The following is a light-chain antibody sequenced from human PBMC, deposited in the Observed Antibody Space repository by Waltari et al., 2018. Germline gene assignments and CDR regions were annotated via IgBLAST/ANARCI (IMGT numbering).Light chain of an antibody. CDR3: SSYTSDYTYV. CDR2: NVS. CDR1: SSDVGGFYF. V-gene: IGLV2-14*03. J-gene: IGLJ1*01. Sequence: QSALTQPASVSGSPGQSITISCTGTSSDVGGFYFVSWYQPHPAKAPKLIISNVSRRPSVVSYRFSGSKSGNRASLNISGLQAEDEATYYCSSYTSDYTYVFGTGTEVTVV.